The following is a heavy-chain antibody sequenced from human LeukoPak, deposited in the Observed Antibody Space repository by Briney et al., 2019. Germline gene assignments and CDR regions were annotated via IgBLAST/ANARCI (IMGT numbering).Heavy chain of an antibody. J-gene: IGHJ4*02. Sequence: PSETLSLTCTVSGGSISSGGYYWSWIRQQPGKGLEWIGYIYYSGSTYYNPSLKSRVTISVDTSKNQFSLKLSSVTAADTAVYYCARESIAAAGIDYWGQGTLVTVSS. CDR2: IYYSGST. CDR3: ARESIAAAGIDY. CDR1: GGSISSGGYY. D-gene: IGHD6-13*01. V-gene: IGHV4-31*03.